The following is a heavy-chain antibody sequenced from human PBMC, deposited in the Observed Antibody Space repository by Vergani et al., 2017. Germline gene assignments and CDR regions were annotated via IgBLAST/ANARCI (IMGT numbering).Heavy chain of an antibody. CDR2: IYTSGST. J-gene: IGHJ6*02. Sequence: QVQLQQWGAGLLKPSETLSLTCAVYGGSFSGYYWSWIRQPAGKGLEWIGRIYTSGSTNYNPSLKSRVTISVDTSKNQFSLKLGSVTAADTAVYYCASGVRFLEWLPNYYYGMDVWGQGTTVTVSS. CDR1: GGSFSGYY. CDR3: ASGVRFLEWLPNYYYGMDV. V-gene: IGHV4-59*10. D-gene: IGHD3-3*01.